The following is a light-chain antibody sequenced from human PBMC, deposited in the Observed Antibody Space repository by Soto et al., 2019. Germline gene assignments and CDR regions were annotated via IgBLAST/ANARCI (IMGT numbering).Light chain of an antibody. CDR3: QHYGTSPTWT. V-gene: IGKV3-20*01. Sequence: EIVLTQSPVTLSLSPGEKATLSCRASQSISTNYLAWYQQKPGQAPRPLIFGASSRASGIPGRFSGSGSGTDFTLTISRLEPEDFAVYYCQHYGTSPTWTFGQGTKVEIK. CDR2: GAS. J-gene: IGKJ1*01. CDR1: QSISTNY.